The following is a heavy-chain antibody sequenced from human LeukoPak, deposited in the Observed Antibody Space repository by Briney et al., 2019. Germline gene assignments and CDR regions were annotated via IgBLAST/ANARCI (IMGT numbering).Heavy chain of an antibody. D-gene: IGHD1-14*01. CDR3: ARDQPGGDYFDY. CDR1: GGSISSYY. V-gene: IGHV4-59*01. Sequence: SETLSLTCTVSGGSISSYYWSWIRQPPGKGLEWIGYIYYSGSTNYNPSLKSRVTISVDTSKNQFSLKLCSVTAADTAVYYCARDQPGGDYFDYWGQGTLVTVSS. J-gene: IGHJ4*02. CDR2: IYYSGST.